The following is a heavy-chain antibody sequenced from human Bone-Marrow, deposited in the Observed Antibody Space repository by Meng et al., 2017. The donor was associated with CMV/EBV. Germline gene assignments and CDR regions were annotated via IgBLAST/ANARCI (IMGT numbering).Heavy chain of an antibody. CDR2: ISAYNGNT. Sequence: ASVKVSCKASGYTFTSYGISWVRQAPGQGLEWMGWISAYNGNTNYAQKLQGRVTMTTDTSTSTAYMELSSLRSEDTAVYYCARGDIVVVPAALRSYYYGMDVWGQGTTVTVSS. V-gene: IGHV1-18*01. D-gene: IGHD2-2*01. CDR3: ARGDIVVVPAALRSYYYGMDV. J-gene: IGHJ6*02. CDR1: GYTFTSYG.